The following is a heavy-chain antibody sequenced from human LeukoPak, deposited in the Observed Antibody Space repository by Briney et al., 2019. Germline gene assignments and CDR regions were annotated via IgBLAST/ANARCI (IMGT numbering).Heavy chain of an antibody. CDR2: INTDGSST. CDR1: GFTFSSYW. Sequence: GGSLRLSCAASGFTFSSYWMHWVRQAPGKGLVWVSRINTDGSSTSYADSVKGRFTISRDNAKNTLYLQMNSLRAEDTAVYYCARGQRYSSGWCYFDYWGQGTLVTVSS. J-gene: IGHJ4*02. V-gene: IGHV3-74*01. CDR3: ARGQRYSSGWCYFDY. D-gene: IGHD6-19*01.